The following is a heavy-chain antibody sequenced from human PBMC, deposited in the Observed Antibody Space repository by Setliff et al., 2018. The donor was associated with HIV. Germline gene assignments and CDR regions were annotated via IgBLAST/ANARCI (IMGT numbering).Heavy chain of an antibody. J-gene: IGHJ3*02. D-gene: IGHD3-16*01. Sequence: ASVKVSCKASGYTFTSYGISWVRQAPGQGLEWMGWISAYNGNTNYAQKFQGRVTMTTDTSTTTAYMELRSLRSDDTAMYYCARDRSIIMTFGGGNDAFDIWGQGTMVTVSS. CDR2: ISAYNGNT. CDR3: ARDRSIIMTFGGGNDAFDI. V-gene: IGHV1-18*01. CDR1: GYTFTSYG.